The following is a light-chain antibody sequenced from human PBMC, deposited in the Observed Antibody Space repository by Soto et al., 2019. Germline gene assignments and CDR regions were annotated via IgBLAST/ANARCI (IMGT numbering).Light chain of an antibody. CDR2: GNS. CDR1: SSNIGAGYD. Sequence: QSVLTQPPSVSGAPGQRVTISCTGSSSNIGAGYDVYWYQQLPGTAPKLLIYGNSNRPSGVPDRFSGSKSGTSASLAITGLQADEEADYYCQSYDSSLSGSVFGGGTKLTVL. J-gene: IGLJ2*01. CDR3: QSYDSSLSGSV. V-gene: IGLV1-40*01.